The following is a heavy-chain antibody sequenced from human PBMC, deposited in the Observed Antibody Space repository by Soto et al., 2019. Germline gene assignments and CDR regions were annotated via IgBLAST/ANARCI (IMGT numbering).Heavy chain of an antibody. J-gene: IGHJ6*02. CDR2: ISYDGSNK. CDR1: GFTFSSYA. D-gene: IGHD2-15*01. Sequence: QVQLVESGGGVVQPGRSLRLSCAASGFTFSSYAMHWVRQAPGKGLEWVAVISYDGSNKYYADSVKGRFTISRDNSKNTMEWQKNRLRAEEQAVYYCGREGGGDIVVVVAAYYYGMDVWGQGTTVTVSS. CDR3: GREGGGDIVVVVAAYYYGMDV. V-gene: IGHV3-30-3*01.